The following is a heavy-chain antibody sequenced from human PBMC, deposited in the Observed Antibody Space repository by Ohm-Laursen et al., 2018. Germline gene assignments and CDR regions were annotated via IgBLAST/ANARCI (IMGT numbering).Heavy chain of an antibody. CDR1: GFTFSYYG. Sequence: SLRLSCAASGFTFSYYGIHWVRQAPGKGLEWVAVIWHDGNHKEHGESVKGRVVISRDNSKNTLFLQMDSLRVDDTAVYHCARDPGQDGAIDFWGQGTLVTVSS. V-gene: IGHV3-33*08. D-gene: IGHD4/OR15-4a*01. CDR2: IWHDGNHK. J-gene: IGHJ4*02. CDR3: ARDPGQDGAIDF.